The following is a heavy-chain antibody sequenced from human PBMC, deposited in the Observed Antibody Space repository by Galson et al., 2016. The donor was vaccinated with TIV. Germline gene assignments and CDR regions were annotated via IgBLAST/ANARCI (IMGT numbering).Heavy chain of an antibody. CDR3: ARGSDYYDGSGYQN. J-gene: IGHJ4*02. Sequence: SVKVSCKASGYSFNSHGISWVRQAPGQGLEWMGWTSAYTGGTHYAQKFQGRVTLTTDTSTSTAHMELRSLRSEDTAVYYCARGSDYYDGSGYQNWGQGTLVTVSS. CDR1: GYSFNSHG. CDR2: TSAYTGGT. V-gene: IGHV1-18*01. D-gene: IGHD3-22*01.